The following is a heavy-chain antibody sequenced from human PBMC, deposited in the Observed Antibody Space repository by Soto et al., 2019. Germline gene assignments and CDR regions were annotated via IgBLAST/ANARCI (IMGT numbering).Heavy chain of an antibody. CDR1: GCTFIAYG. J-gene: IGHJ4*02. Sequence: PGLPLRVSCVVAGCTFIAYGISWVRKAPGKGLEWVSAVTGSGDDTYHADSVKGRFTISRDNAKNSLYLQMNSLRAEDTAVYYCATNYYVSGTYKYYFNYWGQGTLVTVSS. CDR2: VTGSGDDT. CDR3: ATNYYVSGTYKYYFNY. V-gene: IGHV3-21*01. D-gene: IGHD3-10*01.